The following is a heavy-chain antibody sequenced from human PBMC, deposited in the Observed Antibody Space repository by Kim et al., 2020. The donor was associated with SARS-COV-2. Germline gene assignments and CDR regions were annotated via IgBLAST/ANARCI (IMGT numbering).Heavy chain of an antibody. CDR1: GGSFSGYY. J-gene: IGHJ5*02. CDR3: ARVCPSGLLWFEARRNWFXX. V-gene: IGHV4-34*01. Sequence: SETLSLTCAVYGGSFSGYYWSWIRQPPGKGLEWIGEINHSGSTNYNPSLKSRVTISVDTSKNQFSLKLSSVXAADTAVYYCARVCPSGLLWFEARRNWFXXWGQGTXXTVSS. CDR2: INHSGST. D-gene: IGHD3-10*01.